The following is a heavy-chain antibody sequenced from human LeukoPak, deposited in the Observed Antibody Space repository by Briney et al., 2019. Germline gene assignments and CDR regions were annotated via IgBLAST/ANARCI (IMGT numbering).Heavy chain of an antibody. CDR1: GFTFSSYG. Sequence: GGSLRLSCAASGFTFSSYGMHWVRQAPGKGLEWVAFIRYDGSNKYYADSVKGRFTISRDNSKNTLYLQMNSLRVEDTAVYYCANLPLWFGELPDYWGQGTLVTVSS. J-gene: IGHJ4*02. CDR2: IRYDGSNK. D-gene: IGHD3-10*01. V-gene: IGHV3-30*02. CDR3: ANLPLWFGELPDY.